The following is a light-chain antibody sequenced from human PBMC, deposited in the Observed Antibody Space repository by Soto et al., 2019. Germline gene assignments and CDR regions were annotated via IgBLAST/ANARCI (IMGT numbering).Light chain of an antibody. Sequence: QSVLTQPASVSGSPGQSITISCTGTSSDVGGYNYVSWYQQHPGKAPKLMIYEVSNRPSGVSNRFSGSKSGNTASLTISELQAEDEADYYCSSYTSSSTLRVFGRGTKLTVL. J-gene: IGLJ2*01. V-gene: IGLV2-14*01. CDR2: EVS. CDR1: SSDVGGYNY. CDR3: SSYTSSSTLRV.